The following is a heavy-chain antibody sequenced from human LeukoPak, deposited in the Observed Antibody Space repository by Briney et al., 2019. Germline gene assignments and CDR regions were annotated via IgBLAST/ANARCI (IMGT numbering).Heavy chain of an antibody. D-gene: IGHD6-19*01. Sequence: SETLSLTCTVSAGSTSNHYWSWMRRSPGKGLGWIAYIFYTVSVNYNPSLKSRVYISVDTSKHQISLNLTSVTAADTAGYYCARGRSSLDLWGQGTLVTVSS. CDR2: IFYTVSV. CDR3: ARGRSSLDL. J-gene: IGHJ5*02. CDR1: AGSTSNHY. V-gene: IGHV4-59*11.